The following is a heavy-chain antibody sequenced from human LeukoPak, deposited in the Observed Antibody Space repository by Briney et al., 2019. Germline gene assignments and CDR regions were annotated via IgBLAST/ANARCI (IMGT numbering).Heavy chain of an antibody. Sequence: SETLSLTCTVSGGSISSGGYYWSWIRQHPGKGLEWIGYIHYSGSTYYNPSLKSRVTISVDTSKNQFSLKLSSVTAADTAVYYCAREGFLEWFGLDYWGQGTLVTVSS. D-gene: IGHD3-3*01. CDR2: IHYSGST. CDR3: AREGFLEWFGLDY. V-gene: IGHV4-31*03. J-gene: IGHJ4*02. CDR1: GGSISSGGYY.